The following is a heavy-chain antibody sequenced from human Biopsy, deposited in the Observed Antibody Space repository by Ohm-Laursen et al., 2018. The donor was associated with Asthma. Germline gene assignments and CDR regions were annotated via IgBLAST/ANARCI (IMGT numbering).Heavy chain of an antibody. CDR1: GGSISSSSYY. J-gene: IGHJ4*02. Sequence: GTLSLTWTVSGGSISSSSYYWGWIRRPPGKGLEFIRTIYYSGSTYYNPSLKSRVTLSVDASKNQFSLKLTSVTAADTAVYYCVSPPGYWGQGTRVTVSS. CDR2: IYYSGST. V-gene: IGHV4-39*01. CDR3: VSPPGY.